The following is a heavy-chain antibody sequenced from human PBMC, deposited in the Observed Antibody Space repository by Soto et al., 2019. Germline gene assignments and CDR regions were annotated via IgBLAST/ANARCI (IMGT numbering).Heavy chain of an antibody. J-gene: IGHJ4*02. D-gene: IGHD3-10*01. CDR1: GGSFNSYY. Sequence: SETLSLTCAVYGGSFNSYYWSWIRQPPGKGLEWIGEINHSGSTNYNPSLKSRVAISIDTSKNQFSLNLTSVTAADTAVYYCARPTMDYWGQGSLVTVSS. CDR3: ARPTMDY. V-gene: IGHV4-34*01. CDR2: INHSGST.